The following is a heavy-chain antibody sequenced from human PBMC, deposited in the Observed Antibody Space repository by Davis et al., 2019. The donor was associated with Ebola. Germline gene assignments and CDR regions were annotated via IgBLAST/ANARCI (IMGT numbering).Heavy chain of an antibody. V-gene: IGHV1-18*01. CDR2: ISVYNGNT. D-gene: IGHD3-22*01. CDR3: ARRSSGYYYPFDY. J-gene: IGHJ4*02. Sequence: ASVKVSCKASGYTFTNYGISWVRQAPGQGLEWMGWISVYNGNTNYAQKFQGRVTMTTDTSTSTAYMELRSLRSDDTAVYYCARRSSGYYYPFDYWGQGTLVTVSS. CDR1: GYTFTNYG.